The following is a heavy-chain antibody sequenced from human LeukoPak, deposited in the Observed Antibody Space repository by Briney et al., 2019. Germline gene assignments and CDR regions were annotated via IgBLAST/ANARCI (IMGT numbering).Heavy chain of an antibody. D-gene: IGHD4-23*01. CDR3: ARESNGGNPSWFDP. Sequence: GASVKVSCKASGGTFSSYAISWVRQAPGQGLEWMGGIIPIFGTANYAQKFQGRVTITADESTSIAYMELSSLRSEDTAVYYCARESNGGNPSWFDPWGQGTLVTVSS. V-gene: IGHV1-69*13. J-gene: IGHJ5*02. CDR1: GGTFSSYA. CDR2: IIPIFGTA.